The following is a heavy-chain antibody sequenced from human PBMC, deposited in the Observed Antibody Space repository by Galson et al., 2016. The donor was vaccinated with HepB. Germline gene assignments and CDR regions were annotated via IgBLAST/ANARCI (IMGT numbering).Heavy chain of an antibody. CDR3: AKDRGDYIWGTCRYTLDAFGV. CDR2: ITSSSSYI. CDR1: GFTFNTYN. D-gene: IGHD3-16*02. Sequence: SLRLSCAASGFTFNTYNMNWVRQTPGKGLELVSSITSSSSYIYYTDSVKGRFTISRDNAKNSLYLQMNSLRAEDTAIYYCAKDRGDYIWGTCRYTLDAFGVGGQGTMVAVSS. J-gene: IGHJ3*01. V-gene: IGHV3-21*01.